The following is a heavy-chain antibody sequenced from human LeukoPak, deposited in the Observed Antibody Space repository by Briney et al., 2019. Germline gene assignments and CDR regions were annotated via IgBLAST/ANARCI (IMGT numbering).Heavy chain of an antibody. J-gene: IGHJ4*02. CDR3: AKRHAAPGTPIYYFDY. CDR2: ISGSGGST. D-gene: IGHD6-13*01. V-gene: IGHV3-23*01. CDR1: GFTFSSYA. Sequence: GGSLRLSCAASGFTFSSYAMSWVRQAPGKGLEWVSAISGSGGSTYYADSVKGRFTTSRDNSKNTLSLQMNSLRVEDTAVYYCAKRHAAPGTPIYYFDYWGQGTLVTVSS.